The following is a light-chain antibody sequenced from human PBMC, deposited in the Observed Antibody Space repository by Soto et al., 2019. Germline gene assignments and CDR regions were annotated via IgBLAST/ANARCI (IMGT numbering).Light chain of an antibody. CDR1: QSVNNN. CDR3: QQDNDWPPGGT. J-gene: IGKJ1*01. CDR2: AAS. Sequence: EIVMTQSPATLSVSPGERATLSCRASQSVNNNLAWYQQKPGQAPRLLIYAASTRATGIPARFSGSGSGTEFTLTISSLQSEDFAVYYCQQDNDWPPGGTFGHGTKVEIK. V-gene: IGKV3-15*01.